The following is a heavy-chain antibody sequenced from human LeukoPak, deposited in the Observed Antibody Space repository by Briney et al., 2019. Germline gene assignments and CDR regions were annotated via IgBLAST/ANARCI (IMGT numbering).Heavy chain of an antibody. D-gene: IGHD4-17*01. CDR3: ARHQDHGDYGLLDY. J-gene: IGHJ4*02. V-gene: IGHV4-59*01. CDR2: IYYSGST. Sequence: SETLSLTCTVSGGSISSYYWSWIRQPPGKGLEWIGYIYYSGSTNYNPSLKSRVTISVDTSKNQFSLKLSSVTAADTAVYYCARHQDHGDYGLLDYWGQGTLVTVSS. CDR1: GGSISSYY.